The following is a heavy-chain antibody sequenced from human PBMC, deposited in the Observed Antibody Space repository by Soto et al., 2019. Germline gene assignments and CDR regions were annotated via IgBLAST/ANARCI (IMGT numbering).Heavy chain of an antibody. CDR3: AGSGYYHNSGMDV. CDR2: IYYSGIT. V-gene: IGHV4-39*07. D-gene: IGHD3-22*01. CDR1: GGSISSSY. J-gene: IGHJ6*02. Sequence: SETLCPTCTVSGGSISSSYWGWIPPHPGKGLEWIGSIYYSGITYYNPSLKSRVTISVDRSTHQFSLKLSSVTAADTAVYYCAGSGYYHNSGMDVWGQGPTVTV.